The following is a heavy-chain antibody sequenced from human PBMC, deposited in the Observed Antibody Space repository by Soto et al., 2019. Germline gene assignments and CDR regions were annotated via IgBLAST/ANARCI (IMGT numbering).Heavy chain of an antibody. J-gene: IGHJ4*02. V-gene: IGHV4-59*01. D-gene: IGHD1-7*01. Sequence: SKTLSLRCTVSGGSTSSYCWSWIREPPGKGLEWIGYIYYSGSTNYNPSLKSRVTISVDTSKNQFSLKLSSVTAADTAVYYCARVGDLGWNYDSYYFDYWGQGTLVTVSS. CDR2: IYYSGST. CDR3: ARVGDLGWNYDSYYFDY. CDR1: GGSTSSYC.